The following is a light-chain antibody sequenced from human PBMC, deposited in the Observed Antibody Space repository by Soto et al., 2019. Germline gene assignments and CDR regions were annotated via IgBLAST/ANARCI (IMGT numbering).Light chain of an antibody. Sequence: EIVMTQSPATLSVSPGERATLSCRASQSVSSNLAWYQQKPGQAPRLLIYGASTRATGIPARFSGSGSGTEFTLTISSLQSEDSAIYFCQQYNNWPFSFGQGTRLETK. CDR3: QQYNNWPFS. CDR1: QSVSSN. CDR2: GAS. V-gene: IGKV3-15*01. J-gene: IGKJ5*01.